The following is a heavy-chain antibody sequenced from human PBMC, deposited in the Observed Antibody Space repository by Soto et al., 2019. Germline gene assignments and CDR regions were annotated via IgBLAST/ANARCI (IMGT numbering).Heavy chain of an antibody. CDR1: GYTFTGYY. CDR2: INPNSGGT. D-gene: IGHD3-22*01. CDR3: ARDGNYYDSSGYYYHY. V-gene: IGHV1-2*02. Sequence: ASVKVSCKASGYTFTGYYMHWVRQAPGQGLEWMGWINPNSGGTNYAQKFQGRVTMTRDTSISTAYMELSRLRSDDTAVYYCARDGNYYDSSGYYYHYWGQGTLVTVSS. J-gene: IGHJ4*02.